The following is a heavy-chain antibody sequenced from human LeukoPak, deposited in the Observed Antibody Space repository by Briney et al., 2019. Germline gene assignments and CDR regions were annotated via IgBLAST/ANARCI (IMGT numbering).Heavy chain of an antibody. CDR1: GFSFSTYT. J-gene: IGHJ1*01. V-gene: IGHV3-23*01. Sequence: RGSLRLSCAASGFSFSTYTMTWVRQAPGKGLEWVSGIVASGGDTFYADSVKGRFTISRDNSKNTLYLQMNSLRAEDTAVYYCASRNWYIDVWGQDTRVTVSS. CDR2: IVASGGDT. CDR3: ASRNWYIDV. D-gene: IGHD3-9*01.